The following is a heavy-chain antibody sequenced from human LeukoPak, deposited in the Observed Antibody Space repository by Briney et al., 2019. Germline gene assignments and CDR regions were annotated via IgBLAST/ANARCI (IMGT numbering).Heavy chain of an antibody. Sequence: SETLSLTCTVSGGSISSYYWSWIRQPPGKGLEWIGEINHSGSTNYNPSLKSRVTISVDTSKNQFSLKLSSVTAADTAVYYCAREVVVVVTAHRPYYFDYWGQGTLVTVSS. J-gene: IGHJ4*02. V-gene: IGHV4-34*01. CDR1: GGSISSYY. D-gene: IGHD2-21*02. CDR2: INHSGST. CDR3: AREVVVVVTAHRPYYFDY.